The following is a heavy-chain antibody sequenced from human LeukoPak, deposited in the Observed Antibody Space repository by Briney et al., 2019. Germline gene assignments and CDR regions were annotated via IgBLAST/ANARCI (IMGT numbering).Heavy chain of an antibody. J-gene: IGHJ4*02. V-gene: IGHV5-51*01. Sequence: PGESLKISRKGSGYSLSTHWIGWVRQMPGKGLEWMGIIYPGDSDTRYGPSFQGQVTISADKSISTAYLQWSSLKASDTAMYYCARQAATAYDYFDYWGQGTPVTVSS. CDR3: ARQAATAYDYFDY. CDR1: GYSLSTHW. D-gene: IGHD1-1*01. CDR2: IYPGDSDT.